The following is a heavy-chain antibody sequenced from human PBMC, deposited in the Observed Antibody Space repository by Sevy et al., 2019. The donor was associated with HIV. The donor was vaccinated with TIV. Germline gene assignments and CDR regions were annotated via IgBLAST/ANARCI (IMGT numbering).Heavy chain of an antibody. J-gene: IGHJ6*02. D-gene: IGHD2-8*01. Sequence: ASVKVSCKASGYTFTSYYMHWVRQAPGQGLEWMGIINPSGGSTSYAQKFQGRVTMTRDTSTSTVYMELSSLGSDDTAVYYCARDPNGVGGMDVWGQGTTVTVSS. CDR3: ARDPNGVGGMDV. CDR1: GYTFTSYY. V-gene: IGHV1-46*01. CDR2: INPSGGST.